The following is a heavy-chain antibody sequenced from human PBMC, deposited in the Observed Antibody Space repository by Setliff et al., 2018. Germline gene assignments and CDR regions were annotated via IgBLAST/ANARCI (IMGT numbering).Heavy chain of an antibody. D-gene: IGHD3-3*01. CDR2: VYSDGST. CDR1: GGSISSGSYY. V-gene: IGHV4-61*02. Sequence: SETLSLTCAVSGGSISSGSYYWSWSRQPPGAGLEWIGRVYSDGSTDYNSSFTSRVTISVDKANNQFFLKLTSLTAADTALYFCARERQGGFLEWAPFDSWGQGVLVTVSS. CDR3: ARERQGGFLEWAPFDS. J-gene: IGHJ4*02.